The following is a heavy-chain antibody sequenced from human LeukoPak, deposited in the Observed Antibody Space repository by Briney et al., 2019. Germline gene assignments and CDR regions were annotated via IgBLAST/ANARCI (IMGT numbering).Heavy chain of an antibody. Sequence: GGSLRLSCAASGFTFSTYSMNWVRQAPGKGLEWVSSISSSSAYIYYADSVKGRFTISRDNAKNSLYLQMKSLRDEDTAVYYCARASGDNVDTTPMGRYWGQGTLVTVSS. CDR3: ARASGDNVDTTPMGRY. V-gene: IGHV3-21*01. D-gene: IGHD5-18*01. CDR1: GFTFSTYS. CDR2: ISSSSAYI. J-gene: IGHJ4*02.